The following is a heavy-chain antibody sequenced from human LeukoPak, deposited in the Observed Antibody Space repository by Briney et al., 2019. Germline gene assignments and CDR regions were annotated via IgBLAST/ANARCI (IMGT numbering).Heavy chain of an antibody. Sequence: GGSLRLSCAASGFTFSDHYVDWVRQAPGKGLEWVGRTRNKANYYTTEYAASVKGRFTISRDDSKNSLYLQMNSLKTEDTAVYYCARSPESGGNVFDIWGQGTMVTVSS. CDR2: TRNKANYYTT. CDR1: GFTFSDHY. J-gene: IGHJ3*02. V-gene: IGHV3-72*01. D-gene: IGHD3-16*01. CDR3: ARSPESGGNVFDI.